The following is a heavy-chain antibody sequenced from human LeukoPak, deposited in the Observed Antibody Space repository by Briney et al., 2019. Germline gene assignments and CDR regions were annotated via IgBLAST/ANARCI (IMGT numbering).Heavy chain of an antibody. CDR2: IYYSGST. V-gene: IGHV4-30-4*01. D-gene: IGHD3-16*02. CDR1: GGSISSGDYY. Sequence: SQTLSLTCTVSGGSISSGDYYWSWIRQPPGKGLVWIGYIYYSGSTYYNPSLKSRVTISVDTSKNQFSLKLSSVTAADTAVYYCARALYDYVWGSYRPHWFDPWGQGTLVTVSS. CDR3: ARALYDYVWGSYRPHWFDP. J-gene: IGHJ5*02.